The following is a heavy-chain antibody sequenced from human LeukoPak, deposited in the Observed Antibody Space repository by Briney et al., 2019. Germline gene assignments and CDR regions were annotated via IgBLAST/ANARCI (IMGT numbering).Heavy chain of an antibody. D-gene: IGHD6-13*01. CDR2: IYPGDSDT. CDR1: GYSFTSYW. CDR3: ARQGTASRFGYFDY. V-gene: IGHV5-51*01. J-gene: IGHJ4*02. Sequence: GESLQISCQGSGYSFTSYWIGWVRQMPGKGLEWMGIIYPGDSDTRYSPSFQGQVTISADKSISTAYLQWSSLKASDTAMYYCARQGTASRFGYFDYWGQGTLVAVSS.